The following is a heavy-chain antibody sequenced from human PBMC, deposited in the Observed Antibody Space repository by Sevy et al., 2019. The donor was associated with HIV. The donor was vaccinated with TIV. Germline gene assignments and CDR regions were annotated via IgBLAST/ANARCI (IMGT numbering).Heavy chain of an antibody. Sequence: GGSLRLSCAASGFILSSYSMNWVRQAPGKGLEWVSSISSSSYIYYADSVKGRFTISRDNAKNSLYLQMNSLRAEDTAVYYCARDRSSSDYWGQGTLVTVSS. CDR1: GFILSSYS. CDR2: ISSSSYI. D-gene: IGHD6-6*01. J-gene: IGHJ4*02. CDR3: ARDRSSSDY. V-gene: IGHV3-21*01.